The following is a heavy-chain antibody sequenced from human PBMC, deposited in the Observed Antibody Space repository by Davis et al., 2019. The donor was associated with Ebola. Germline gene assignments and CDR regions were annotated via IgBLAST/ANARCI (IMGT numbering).Heavy chain of an antibody. CDR3: AKGGYCSGGSCYQSDYYYGLDV. J-gene: IGHJ6*02. CDR2: IRYDGSNK. Sequence: GGSLRLSCEASGFSFSNYGMHWVRQAPGKGLEWVAFIRYDGSNKYYADSVKGRFTISRDNSKNTLYLQMNSLRAEDTAVYYCAKGGYCSGGSCYQSDYYYGLDVWGQGTTVTVSS. D-gene: IGHD2-15*01. V-gene: IGHV3-30*02. CDR1: GFSFSNYG.